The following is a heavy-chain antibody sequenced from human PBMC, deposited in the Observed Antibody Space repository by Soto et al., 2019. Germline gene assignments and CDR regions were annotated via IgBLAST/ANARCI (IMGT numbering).Heavy chain of an antibody. Sequence: QVQLVQSGAEVKKPGSSVKVSCKASGGTFSSYTISWVRQAPGQGLEWMGRIIPILGIANYAQKFQGRVTITADKSTSTAYMELSSLRSEDTAVYYCARDGGGYSYGAFDYWGQGTLGTVSS. CDR1: GGTFSSYT. J-gene: IGHJ4*02. D-gene: IGHD5-18*01. CDR2: IIPILGIA. V-gene: IGHV1-69*08. CDR3: ARDGGGYSYGAFDY.